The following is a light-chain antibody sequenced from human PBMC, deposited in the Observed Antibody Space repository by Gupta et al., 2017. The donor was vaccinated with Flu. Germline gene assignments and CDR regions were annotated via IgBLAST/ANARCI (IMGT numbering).Light chain of an antibody. CDR2: HDS. V-gene: IGLV3-1*01. CDR3: QEWNSSLEV. J-gene: IGLJ1*01. CDR1: KLGEKY. Sequence: SYELTQPPPASVSTGQPATTTCSGAKLGEKYACWYQPKQRQPPVLVLYHDSKRPTGIPERFSGYDSGTTATMTSRETEAVDEYYYYWQEWNSSLEVFGTGTKVTVL.